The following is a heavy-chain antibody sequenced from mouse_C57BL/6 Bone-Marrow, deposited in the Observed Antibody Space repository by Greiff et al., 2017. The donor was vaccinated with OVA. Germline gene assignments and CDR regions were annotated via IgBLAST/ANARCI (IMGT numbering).Heavy chain of an antibody. D-gene: IGHD1-1*01. Sequence: QVQLKQPGAELVRPGTSVKLSCKASGYTFTSYWMHWVKQRPGQGLEWIGVIDPSDSYTNYNQKFKGKATLTVDTSSSTAYMQLSSLTSEDSAVYYCALLLRYSYYAMDYWGQGTSVTVSS. CDR2: IDPSDSYT. CDR3: ALLLRYSYYAMDY. V-gene: IGHV1-59*01. J-gene: IGHJ4*01. CDR1: GYTFTSYW.